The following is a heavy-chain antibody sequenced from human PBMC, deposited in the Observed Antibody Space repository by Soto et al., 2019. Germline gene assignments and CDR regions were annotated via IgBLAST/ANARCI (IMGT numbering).Heavy chain of an antibody. CDR2: IYYSGIT. D-gene: IGHD6-6*01. CDR1: GGSINNYY. J-gene: IGHJ4*02. V-gene: IGHV4-59*01. CDR3: ARAVGWYTSSFEAFDY. Sequence: QVQLQESGPGLMKPSETLSLTCTVSGGSINNYYWSWIRQPPGKGLEWIGYIYYSGITNYNTSLKSRVTISVDTSQSHFSLKLSSVTADDTAIYYCARAVGWYTSSFEAFDYWGQGTLVTVSS.